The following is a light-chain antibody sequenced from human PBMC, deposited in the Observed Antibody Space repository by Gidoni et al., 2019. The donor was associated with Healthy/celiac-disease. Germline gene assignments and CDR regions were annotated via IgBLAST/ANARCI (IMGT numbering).Light chain of an antibody. J-gene: IGKJ3*01. V-gene: IGKV2-28*01. Sequence: DIVMTQSPLSLPVTPGEPASISCRSSQSLLHSNGYNYLDWYLQKPGQSPQLLIYLGSNRASGVPDRFSGSGSGTDFTLKISRVEAEDVAVYFCMQALQTSPSFGPGTKVDIK. CDR2: LGS. CDR3: MQALQTSPS. CDR1: QSLLHSNGYNY.